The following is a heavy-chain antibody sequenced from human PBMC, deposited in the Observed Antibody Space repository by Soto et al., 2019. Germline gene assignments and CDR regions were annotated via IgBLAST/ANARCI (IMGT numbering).Heavy chain of an antibody. CDR2: IYHSGSK. D-gene: IGHD3-3*02. V-gene: IGHV4-38-2*01. CDR3: VRTFDYYGMDV. J-gene: IGHJ6*02. Sequence: ETLSFTCAVSNYSISSGYYWGCVRQPPGKGLEWIGSIYHSGSKYYNPSLKSRVTIPVDTSKNRFSLKLGSVTAADTAVYFCVRTFDYYGMDVWGQGTTVTVSS. CDR1: NYSISSGYY.